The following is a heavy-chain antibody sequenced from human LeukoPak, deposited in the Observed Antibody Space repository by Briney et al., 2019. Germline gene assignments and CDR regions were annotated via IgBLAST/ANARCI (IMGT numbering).Heavy chain of an antibody. J-gene: IGHJ4*02. Sequence: GGSLRLSCAASGFTFSSYGMHWVRPAPGKGLEWVAVISYDGSNKYYADSVKGRFTISRDNSKNTLYLQMNSLRAEDTAVYYCAKDYDSSGPGCYWGQGTLVTVSS. D-gene: IGHD3-22*01. CDR1: GFTFSSYG. CDR2: ISYDGSNK. CDR3: AKDYDSSGPGCY. V-gene: IGHV3-30*18.